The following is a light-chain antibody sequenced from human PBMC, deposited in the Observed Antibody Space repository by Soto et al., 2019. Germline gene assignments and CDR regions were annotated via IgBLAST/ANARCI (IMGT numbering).Light chain of an antibody. CDR2: GAS. V-gene: IGKV3-20*01. CDR1: QSVTNTY. J-gene: IGKJ4*01. Sequence: ENVFTQSPGTLSLSPGEGATLSCRASQSVTNTYLAWYQQKPGQAPRLLIYGASSRATGITDRFSGSGSGTDFTLTISRLEPEDFAVYYCQQYGSAPLTFGGGTKVDI. CDR3: QQYGSAPLT.